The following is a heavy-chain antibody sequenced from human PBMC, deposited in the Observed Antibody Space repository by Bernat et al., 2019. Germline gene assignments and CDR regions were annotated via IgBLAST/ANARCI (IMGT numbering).Heavy chain of an antibody. J-gene: IGHJ6*02. CDR1: GFTFDDYA. CDR3: AKDSVIAARDYYYGMDV. V-gene: IGHV3-43*02. D-gene: IGHD6-6*01. Sequence: EVQLVESGGGVVQPGGSLRLSCAASGFTFDDYAMHWVRQAPGKGLEWVSLISGDGGSTYYADSVKGRFTISRDNSKNSLYLQMNSLRTEDTALYYCAKDSVIAARDYYYGMDVWGQGTTVTVSS. CDR2: ISGDGGST.